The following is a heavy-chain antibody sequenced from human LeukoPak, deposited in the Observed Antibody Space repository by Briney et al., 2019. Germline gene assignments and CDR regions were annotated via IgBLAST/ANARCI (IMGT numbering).Heavy chain of an antibody. CDR1: GGSISSGGYS. D-gene: IGHD3-10*01. CDR3: ARLGSGNAFDI. V-gene: IGHV4-30-2*01. CDR2: IYHSGST. Sequence: SETLSLTCAVSGGSISSGGYSWSWIRQPPGKGLEWIGYIYHSGSTYYNPSLKSRVTISVDRSKNQFSLKLSSVTAADTAVYYCARLGSGNAFDIWGQGTMVTASS. J-gene: IGHJ3*02.